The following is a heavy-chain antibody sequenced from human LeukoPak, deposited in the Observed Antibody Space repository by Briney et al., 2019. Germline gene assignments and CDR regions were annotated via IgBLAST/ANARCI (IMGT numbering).Heavy chain of an antibody. CDR1: GFTFSSYW. D-gene: IGHD5-18*01. CDR2: INSDGSST. J-gene: IGHJ4*02. V-gene: IGHV3-74*01. CDR3: ARDSPGYSYGFGY. Sequence: AVSLGLSCAASGFTFSSYWMHWVRQAPGKGLVWVSRINSDGSSTSYAESVKGRFTISRDNAKNTLYLQMNSLRPEDTAVYYCARDSPGYSYGFGYWGQGTLVTVSS.